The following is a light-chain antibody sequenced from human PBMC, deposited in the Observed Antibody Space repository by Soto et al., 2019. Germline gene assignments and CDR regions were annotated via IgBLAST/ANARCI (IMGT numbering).Light chain of an antibody. V-gene: IGKV3-15*01. Sequence: IVLTHSSGTLCFSAGELSTRSGGASQSVSSSLAWYQQKPGQAPRLLIYGASTRATGIPARFSGSGSGTEFTLTISSLQSEDFAVYYCQQYNNWPKTFGQGTKVDIK. CDR2: GAS. J-gene: IGKJ1*01. CDR1: QSVSSS. CDR3: QQYNNWPKT.